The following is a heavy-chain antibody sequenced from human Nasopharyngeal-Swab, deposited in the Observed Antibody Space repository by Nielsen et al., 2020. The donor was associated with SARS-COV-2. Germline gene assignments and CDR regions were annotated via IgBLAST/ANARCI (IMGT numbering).Heavy chain of an antibody. CDR1: GFTFDDYR. J-gene: IGHJ4*02. Sequence: GGSLRLSCEASGFTFDDYRMHWVRQAPGKGLEWVSLIGWDGGGSNYADSVKGRFTISRDNRKDSLYLQMHSLRTEDTALYYCAKDMGSIPTLDYWGRGTLVTVSS. V-gene: IGHV3-43*01. CDR2: IGWDGGGS. CDR3: AKDMGSIPTLDY. D-gene: IGHD2-15*01.